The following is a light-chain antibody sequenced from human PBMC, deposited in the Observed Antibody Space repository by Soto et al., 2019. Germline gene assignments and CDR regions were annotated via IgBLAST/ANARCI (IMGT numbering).Light chain of an antibody. Sequence: DFHITHSPSTLPESIESRVLITLRASQSINRWLAWYQQKPGKAPKLLIYKASNLESGVPSRFSGSGSGTEFTLTISSLQPDDYATYYCQQYNDYFTFGGGTKVDIK. CDR2: KAS. J-gene: IGKJ4*01. CDR3: QQYNDYFT. CDR1: QSINRW. V-gene: IGKV1-5*03.